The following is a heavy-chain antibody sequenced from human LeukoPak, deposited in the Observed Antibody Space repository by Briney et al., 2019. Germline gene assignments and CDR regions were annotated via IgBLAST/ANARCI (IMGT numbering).Heavy chain of an antibody. Sequence: NTSETLSLTCTVSGGSISSYYWSWIRQPPGKGLEWIGYIYYSGSTNYNPCLKSRVTISVDTSKNQFSLKVTSVTAADTAMYYCARRDTSGWYRYWGQGTLVTVSS. D-gene: IGHD6-19*01. CDR1: GGSISSYY. V-gene: IGHV4-59*08. CDR2: IYYSGST. CDR3: ARRDTSGWYRY. J-gene: IGHJ4*02.